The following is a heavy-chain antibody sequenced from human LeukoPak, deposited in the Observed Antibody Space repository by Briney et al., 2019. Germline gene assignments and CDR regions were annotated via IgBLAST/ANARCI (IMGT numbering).Heavy chain of an antibody. Sequence: GGSLRLSCAASGFTFDDYGMSWVRQAPGKGLEWVSGINWNGGCTGYADSVKGRFTISRDNAKNSLYLQMNSLRAEDTALYYCARNPGIAVAGTPLDYWGQGTLVTVSS. V-gene: IGHV3-20*04. D-gene: IGHD6-19*01. CDR2: INWNGGCT. J-gene: IGHJ4*02. CDR1: GFTFDDYG. CDR3: ARNPGIAVAGTPLDY.